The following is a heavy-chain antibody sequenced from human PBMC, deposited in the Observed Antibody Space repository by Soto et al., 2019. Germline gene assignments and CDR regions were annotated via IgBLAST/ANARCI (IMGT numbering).Heavy chain of an antibody. CDR2: ISAYKGDT. J-gene: IGHJ4*02. D-gene: IGHD3-10*01. CDR3: ARDLDGSGSYYTDY. V-gene: IGHV1-18*01. CDR1: GYTFTNYG. Sequence: GASVNVSCKASGYTFTNYGISWVRQAPGQGLEWMGWISAYKGDTDYAQNLRGRVTMTTDTSTNTAYMELRSLRDDDTAMYYCARDLDGSGSYYTDYWGPGTLVTVSS.